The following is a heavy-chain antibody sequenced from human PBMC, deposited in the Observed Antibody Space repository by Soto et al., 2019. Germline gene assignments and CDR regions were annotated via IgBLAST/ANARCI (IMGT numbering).Heavy chain of an antibody. CDR2: NSGSGGST. V-gene: IGHV3-23*01. CDR1: GFTFSSHA. D-gene: IGHD2-21*01. CDR3: PNPRERSPFLFRVYGMDL. Sequence: PGGSLRLSCAASGFTFSSHAMSWVRQAPGKGLEWVSANSGSGGSTYYADSVKGRFTISRDNSKNTLYLQMNSLRAADTAAYYCPNPRERSPFLFRVYGMDLWGQGTTVTVSS. J-gene: IGHJ6*02.